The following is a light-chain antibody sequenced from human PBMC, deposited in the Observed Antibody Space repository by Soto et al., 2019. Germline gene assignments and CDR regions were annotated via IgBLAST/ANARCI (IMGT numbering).Light chain of an antibody. CDR3: SSYTTSSTVE. Sequence: QSALTQPASVSGSPGQSITISCTGTSSDVGGYNYVSWYLQHPGKAPKLMIYDVSNRPSGVSNRFSGSKSGNTASLTISGLPAEDEDDYYCSSYTTSSTVEFGGGTKLTVL. CDR1: SSDVGGYNY. V-gene: IGLV2-14*01. J-gene: IGLJ2*01. CDR2: DVS.